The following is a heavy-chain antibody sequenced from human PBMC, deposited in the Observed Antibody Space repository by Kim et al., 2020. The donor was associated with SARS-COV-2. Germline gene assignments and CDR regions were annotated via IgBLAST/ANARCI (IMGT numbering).Heavy chain of an antibody. Sequence: APKSQGRVTITADKSTSTAYMELSSLRSEDTAVYYCARDMSSSWYLFDYWGQGTLVTVSS. D-gene: IGHD6-13*01. CDR3: ARDMSSSWYLFDY. J-gene: IGHJ4*02. V-gene: IGHV1-69*04.